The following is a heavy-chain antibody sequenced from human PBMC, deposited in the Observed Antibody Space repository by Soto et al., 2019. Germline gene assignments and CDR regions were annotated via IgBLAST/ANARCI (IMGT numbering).Heavy chain of an antibody. CDR3: ARPHSDYGVHFDY. CDR1: GHSFTSYW. Sequence: LGESLKISCKGSGHSFTSYWIGWVRQMPGKGLEWMGIIYPGDSDTRYSPSFQGQVTISADKSISTAYLQWSSLKASDTAMYYCARPHSDYGVHFDYWGQGTLVTVSS. V-gene: IGHV5-51*01. D-gene: IGHD4-17*01. CDR2: IYPGDSDT. J-gene: IGHJ4*02.